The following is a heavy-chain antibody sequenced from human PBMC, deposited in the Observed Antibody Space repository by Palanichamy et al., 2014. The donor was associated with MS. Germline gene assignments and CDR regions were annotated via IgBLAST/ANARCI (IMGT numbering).Heavy chain of an antibody. J-gene: IGHJ4*02. V-gene: IGHV1-18*01. CDR2: ISAYNGNT. CDR3: ARDLGAVVVPAAIEGSFDY. Sequence: QVQLVQSGAEVKKPGASVEVSCKASGYTFTSYGISWVRQAPGQGLEWMGWISAYNGNTNYAQKLQGRVTMTTDTSTSTAYMELRSLRSDDTAVYYCARDLGAVVVPAAIEGSFDYWGQGTLVTVSS. D-gene: IGHD2-2*01. CDR1: GYTFTSYG.